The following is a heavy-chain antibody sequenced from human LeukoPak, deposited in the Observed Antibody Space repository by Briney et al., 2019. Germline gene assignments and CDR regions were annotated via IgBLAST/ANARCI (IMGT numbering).Heavy chain of an antibody. J-gene: IGHJ3*02. Sequence: MPSETLSLTCTVSGGSIPTHYWSWIRQPAGREVKWIGRVYNTGSTKYNPSLESRVTMSVDTSSNRFSLRLRSVTAADTAVYYCARDLLGDYGTFDIWGQGAMVTVSS. D-gene: IGHD4-17*01. CDR2: VYNTGST. V-gene: IGHV4-4*07. CDR1: GGSIPTHY. CDR3: ARDLLGDYGTFDI.